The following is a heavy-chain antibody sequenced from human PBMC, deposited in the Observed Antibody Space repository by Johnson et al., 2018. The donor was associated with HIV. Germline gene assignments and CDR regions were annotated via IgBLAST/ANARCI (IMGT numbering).Heavy chain of an antibody. CDR2: ISYDGSNK. CDR1: GFTFSSYA. CDR3: ARDLIRYIAVATFDAVDI. D-gene: IGHD6-19*01. Sequence: QVQLVESGGGVVQPGRSLRLSCAASGFTFSSYAMHWVRQAPGKGLEWVAVISYDGSNKYYADSVKGRFTISRDNSKNTLYLQMNSRRAEDTAVYYCARDLIRYIAVATFDAVDIWGQGTIVTVSS. J-gene: IGHJ3*02. V-gene: IGHV3-30-3*01.